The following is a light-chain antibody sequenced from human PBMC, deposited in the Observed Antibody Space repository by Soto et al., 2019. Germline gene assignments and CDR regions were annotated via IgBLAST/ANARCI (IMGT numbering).Light chain of an antibody. CDR3: QQDGSAPLT. CDR1: QSVSNSY. CDR2: GAS. Sequence: EIVLTQSPGTLSLSPGRRATLAGRASQSVSNSYLAWYQQRPGQAPRLHIYGASSRTTDIPNRFSGSGSGTDFTLTISRLEPEGFAVDYCQQDGSAPLTFGPGTKGDIK. J-gene: IGKJ3*01. V-gene: IGKV3-20*01.